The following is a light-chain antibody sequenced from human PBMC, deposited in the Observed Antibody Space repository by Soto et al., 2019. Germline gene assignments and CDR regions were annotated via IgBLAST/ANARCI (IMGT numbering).Light chain of an antibody. CDR2: EGT. CDR3: CAYVGARSYV. CDR1: NNL. Sequence: LTQPASVSGSPAQTITNTCTGTNNLVSWYQQHPGKAPKVALYEGTKRPSGVSNRFSGSNSGSTASLTISGLQAEDEAHYFCCAYVGARSYVFGPGTKVTVL. V-gene: IGLV2-23*01. J-gene: IGLJ1*01.